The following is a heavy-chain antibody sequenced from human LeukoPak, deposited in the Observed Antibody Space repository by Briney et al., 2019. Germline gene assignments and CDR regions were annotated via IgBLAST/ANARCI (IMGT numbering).Heavy chain of an antibody. CDR3: ARDPGIAAGY. V-gene: IGHV3-48*01. CDR1: GFTFSSYS. J-gene: IGHJ4*02. D-gene: IGHD6-13*01. Sequence: GGSLRLSCAASGFTFSSYSMNWVRQAPGKGLEWVSYISSSSSTIYYADSVKGRFTISRDNAKNSLYLQMNGLRAEDTAVYYCARDPGIAAGYWGQGTLVTVSS. CDR2: ISSSSSTI.